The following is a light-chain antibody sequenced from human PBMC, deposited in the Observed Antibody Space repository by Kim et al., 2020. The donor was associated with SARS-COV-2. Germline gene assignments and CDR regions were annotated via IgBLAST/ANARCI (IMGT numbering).Light chain of an antibody. J-gene: IGLJ3*02. V-gene: IGLV2-23*02. Sequence: QSALTQSASVSGSPGQPTTISCTGSNEEVVAYNHVSWYQQHPGKAPRLIMYEVDKRPSGVSDRFSGSMSGNTASLTISGLQTVDEGDYYCCSYAGYGLGMFGGGTKLTVL. CDR2: EVD. CDR1: NEEVVAYNH. CDR3: CSYAGYGLGM.